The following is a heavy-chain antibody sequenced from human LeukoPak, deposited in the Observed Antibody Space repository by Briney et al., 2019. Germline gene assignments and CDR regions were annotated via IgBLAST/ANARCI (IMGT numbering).Heavy chain of an antibody. CDR3: AKALLEPSDY. CDR1: GFTFNSYA. D-gene: IGHD3-3*01. CDR2: ISGSGGST. Sequence: SGGSLRLSCAASGFTFNSYAMSWVRQAPGKGLEWVSAISGSGGSTYYADSVKGRFTISRDNSKHTLYLQMDSLRAEDTAVYYCAKALLEPSDYWGQGTLVTVSS. J-gene: IGHJ4*02. V-gene: IGHV3-23*01.